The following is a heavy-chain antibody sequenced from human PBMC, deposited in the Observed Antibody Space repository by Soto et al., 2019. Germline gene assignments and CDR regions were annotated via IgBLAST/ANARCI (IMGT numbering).Heavy chain of an antibody. CDR1: GFTFDDYA. D-gene: IGHD5-12*01. CDR2: ISWNSGSI. Sequence: EVQLVESGGGLVQPGRSLRLSCAASGFTFDDYAMHWVRQASGKGLEWVSGISWNSGSIGYADSVKGRFTISRDNAKNSLYLQMNSLRAEDTALYYCAGRGYSGYHDAFDIWGQGTMVTVSS. J-gene: IGHJ3*02. CDR3: AGRGYSGYHDAFDI. V-gene: IGHV3-9*01.